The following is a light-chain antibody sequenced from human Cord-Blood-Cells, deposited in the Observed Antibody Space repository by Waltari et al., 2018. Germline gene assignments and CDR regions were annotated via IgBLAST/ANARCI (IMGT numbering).Light chain of an antibody. Sequence: ELVLTQSPATLSLSPGDRATLSCRASQSVSSYLAWYQQKPGQAPRILIYDASNRATGIPARFSGSGSGTDFTLTISSLEPEDFVVYYCQQRSNWQLTFGGGTKVEIK. CDR2: DAS. J-gene: IGKJ4*01. V-gene: IGKV3-11*01. CDR1: QSVSSY. CDR3: QQRSNWQLT.